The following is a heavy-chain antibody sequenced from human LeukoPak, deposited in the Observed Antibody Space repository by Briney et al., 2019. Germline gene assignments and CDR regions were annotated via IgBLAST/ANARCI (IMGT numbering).Heavy chain of an antibody. CDR1: GYTFTGYY. CDR2: INPNSGGT. CDR3: ARGRRGYSYGYYFDY. J-gene: IGHJ4*02. D-gene: IGHD5-18*01. V-gene: IGHV1-2*02. Sequence: GASVKVSCKASGYTFTGYYMHWVRQAPGHGLEWMGWINPNSGGTNYAQKFQGRVTMTRDTSISTAYMELSRLRSDDTAVYYCARGRRGYSYGYYFDYWGQGTLVTVSS.